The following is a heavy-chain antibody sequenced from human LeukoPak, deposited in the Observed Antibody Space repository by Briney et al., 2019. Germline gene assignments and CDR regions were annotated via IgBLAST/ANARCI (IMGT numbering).Heavy chain of an antibody. CDR2: IYYSGST. Sequence: SETLSLTCTVSGGSISSYYWSWIRQPPGKGLEWIGYIYYSGSTNYNPFLKSRVTISVDTSKNQFSLKLSSVTAADTAVYYCARGYSYYYDSSGYYFDYWGQGTLVTVSS. CDR1: GGSISSYY. V-gene: IGHV4-59*01. CDR3: ARGYSYYYDSSGYYFDY. J-gene: IGHJ4*02. D-gene: IGHD3-22*01.